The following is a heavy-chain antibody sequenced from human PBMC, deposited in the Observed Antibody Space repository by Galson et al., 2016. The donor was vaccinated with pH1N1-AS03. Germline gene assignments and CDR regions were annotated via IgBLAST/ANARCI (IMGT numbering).Heavy chain of an antibody. J-gene: IGHJ4*02. D-gene: IGHD1-1*01. CDR3: ARWER. CDR2: ISYDGVTE. Sequence: SLRLSCAASGFTFSRYPIHWVRQAPGKGLEWEALISYDGVTEHYADSVKGRFTISRDNFKNTVYLQINNLRAEDTAMYYCARWERWGQGTLVTVSS. CDR1: GFTFSRYP. V-gene: IGHV3-30*03.